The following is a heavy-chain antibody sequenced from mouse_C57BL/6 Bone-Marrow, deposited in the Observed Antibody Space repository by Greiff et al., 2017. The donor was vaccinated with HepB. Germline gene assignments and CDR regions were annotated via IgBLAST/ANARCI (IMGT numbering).Heavy chain of an antibody. V-gene: IGHV1-54*01. CDR2: INPGSGGT. D-gene: IGHD1-1*01. Sequence: VKLQQSGAELVRPVTSVKVSCKASGYAFTNYLIEWVKQRPGQGLEWIGVINPGSGGTNYNEKFKGKATLTADKSSSTAYMQLSSLTSEDSAVYFCAREDYYSSKDYWGQGTTLTVSS. J-gene: IGHJ2*01. CDR3: AREDYYSSKDY. CDR1: GYAFTNYL.